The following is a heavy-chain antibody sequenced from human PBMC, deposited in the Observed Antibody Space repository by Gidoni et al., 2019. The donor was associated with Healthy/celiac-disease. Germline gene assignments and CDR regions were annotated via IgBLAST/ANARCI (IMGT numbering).Heavy chain of an antibody. CDR3: ARGAAGHDAFDI. D-gene: IGHD6-13*01. CDR1: GFTFSSYD. Sequence: EVQLVESGGGLVQPGGSLRLSCAPSGFTFSSYDLHWVRQATGKGLGWVLAIGTAGDTYYPGSVKGRFTISRENAKNSLYLQMNSLRAGDTAVYYCARGAAGHDAFDIWGQGTMVTVSS. V-gene: IGHV3-13*01. J-gene: IGHJ3*02. CDR2: IGTAGDT.